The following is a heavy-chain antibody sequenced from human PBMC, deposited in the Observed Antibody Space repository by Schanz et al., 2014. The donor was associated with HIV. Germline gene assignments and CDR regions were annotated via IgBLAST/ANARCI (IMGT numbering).Heavy chain of an antibody. CDR3: AREKSDWYLIDYYYYYGMDA. CDR2: IKEDGSEK. CDR1: GFTFSRYW. Sequence: EVQLVESGGGLVQPGGSLRLSCAASGFTFSRYWMTWVRQAPGKGLEWVANIKEDGSEKYHADSVKGRFTISRDNAKNSLFLQMESLRAEDTAVYYCAREKSDWYLIDYYYYYGMDAWGQGTTVTVSS. V-gene: IGHV3-7*01. D-gene: IGHD2-21*02. J-gene: IGHJ6*02.